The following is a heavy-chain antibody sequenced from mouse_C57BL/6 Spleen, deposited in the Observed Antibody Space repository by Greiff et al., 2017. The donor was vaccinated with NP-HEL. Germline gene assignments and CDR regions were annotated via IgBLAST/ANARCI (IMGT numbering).Heavy chain of an antibody. D-gene: IGHD1-1*01. Sequence: QVQLQQPGAELVKPGASVKLSCKASGYTFTSYWMHWVEQRPGQGLEWIGMIHPTSGSTNYNEKFKGKATLTVDKSSRTAYMQLSSLTSEDSAVCDCASYYGSSYWDFEVWGTGTTVTVSS. CDR1: GYTFTSYW. V-gene: IGHV1-64*01. CDR3: ASYYGSSYWDFEV. J-gene: IGHJ1*03. CDR2: IHPTSGST.